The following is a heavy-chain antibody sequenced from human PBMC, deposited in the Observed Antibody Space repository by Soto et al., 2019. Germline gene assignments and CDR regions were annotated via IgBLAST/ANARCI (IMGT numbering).Heavy chain of an antibody. J-gene: IGHJ4*02. CDR2: ISGSGGTT. CDR3: AKQRAGFGSGSDTYYFDY. V-gene: IGHV3-23*01. CDR1: GFTFSSSA. Sequence: EVQLLESGGGLVQPGGSLRISCIGSGFTFSSSAMSWVRQAPGKGLEWVSAISGSGGTTYYADSVKGRFAVSRDNSNNTLYLQMNSLRAEDTAVYYCAKQRAGFGSGSDTYYFDYWGQGTLVTVSS. D-gene: IGHD3-10*01.